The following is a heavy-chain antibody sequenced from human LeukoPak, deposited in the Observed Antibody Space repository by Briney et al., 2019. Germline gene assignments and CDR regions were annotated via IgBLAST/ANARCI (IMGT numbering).Heavy chain of an antibody. Sequence: ASVKVSCKASGYTFTSYDINWVRQATGQGLEWMGWMNPNSGNTGYAQKFQGRVTITRNTSISTAYMELSSLRSEDTAVYYCARVEVGITIFGVVIKGASWFDPWGQGTLVTVSS. CDR2: MNPNSGNT. CDR1: GYTFTSYD. J-gene: IGHJ5*02. V-gene: IGHV1-8*03. D-gene: IGHD3-3*01. CDR3: ARVEVGITIFGVVIKGASWFDP.